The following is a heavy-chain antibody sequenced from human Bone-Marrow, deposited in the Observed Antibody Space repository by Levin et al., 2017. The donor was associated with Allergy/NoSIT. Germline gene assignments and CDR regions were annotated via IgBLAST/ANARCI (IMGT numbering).Heavy chain of an antibody. V-gene: IGHV4-34*01. D-gene: IGHD6-13*01. CDR1: GGSFSGYY. CDR2: INHSGST. J-gene: IGHJ5*02. CDR3: ARVWRCWDSSSCNWFDP. Sequence: SQTLSLTCAVYGGSFSGYYWSWIRQPPGKGLEWIGEINHSGSTNYNPSLKSRVTISVDTSKNQFSLKLSSVTAADTAVYYCARVWRCWDSSSCNWFDPWGQGTLVTVSS.